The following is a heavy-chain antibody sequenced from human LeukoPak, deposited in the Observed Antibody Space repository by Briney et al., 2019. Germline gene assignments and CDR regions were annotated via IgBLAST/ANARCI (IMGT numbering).Heavy chain of an antibody. CDR1: EFTFSSYT. V-gene: IGHV3-21*01. Sequence: GGSLRLSCAASEFTFSSYTMNWVRPAPGKGLEWVSSILSTSAYINYADSVKGRFTISRDDSKNTLSLQMRSLRAEDTALYYCASNIVATGTGGPFDYWGQGTLVTVSS. CDR3: ASNIVATGTGGPFDY. CDR2: ILSTSAYI. J-gene: IGHJ4*02. D-gene: IGHD3-10*01.